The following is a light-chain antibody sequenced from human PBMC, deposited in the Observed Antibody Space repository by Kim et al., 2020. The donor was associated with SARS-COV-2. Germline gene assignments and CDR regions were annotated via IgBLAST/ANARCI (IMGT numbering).Light chain of an antibody. V-gene: IGLV3-21*03. J-gene: IGLJ2*01. CDR2: DDS. CDR1: NNGRQK. Sequence: GKTAEITCEGTNNGRQKFHGYRQRAGQAPVLVVYDDSDGPAGIPERFSGSKSGNAATLTISTVEAGDEADYHCQVWDSSSDHVGFGGGTQLTVL. CDR3: QVWDSSSDHVG.